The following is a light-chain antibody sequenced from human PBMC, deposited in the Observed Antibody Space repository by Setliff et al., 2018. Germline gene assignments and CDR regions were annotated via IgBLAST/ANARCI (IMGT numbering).Light chain of an antibody. V-gene: IGLV2-8*01. Sequence: QSALTQPPSGYGSPGQSVTISCTGTSSDVGGYNYVSWYQQHPGKAPKLMIYEVNKRPSGVPDRFSGSKSGNTASLTVSGLQTEDEADYYCSSYAGSITLYVFGTGTKVTVL. CDR1: SSDVGGYNY. CDR3: SSYAGSITLYV. J-gene: IGLJ1*01. CDR2: EVN.